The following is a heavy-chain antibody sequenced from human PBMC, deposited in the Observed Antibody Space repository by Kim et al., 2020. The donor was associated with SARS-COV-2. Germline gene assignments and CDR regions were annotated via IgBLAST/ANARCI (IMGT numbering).Heavy chain of an antibody. V-gene: IGHV3-30*04. CDR1: GFTFSSYA. D-gene: IGHD3-9*01. J-gene: IGHJ6*02. CDR2: ISYDGSNK. Sequence: GGSLRLSCAASGFTFSSYAMHWVRQAPGKGLEWVAVISYDGSNKYYADSVKGRFTISRDNSKNTLYLQMNSLRAEDTAVYYCARDREVLRYFDWLGGQGVSYAMDVWGHGSTVTVSS. CDR3: ARDREVLRYFDWLGGQGVSYAMDV.